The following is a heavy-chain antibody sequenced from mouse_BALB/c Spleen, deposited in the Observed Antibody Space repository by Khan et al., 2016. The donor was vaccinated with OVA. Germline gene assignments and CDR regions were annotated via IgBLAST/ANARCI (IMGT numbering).Heavy chain of an antibody. J-gene: IGHJ2*01. CDR3: ARNSYYGNYFDY. CDR2: IYPGDGRT. Sequence: QVQLQQPGAELVKPGASVKLSCKASGYTFTNYWVHWVKQRPGQGLEWIGEIYPGDGRTIYNETFKSKPSLTVDKSSSTAYMQLSSLTSEDSAGYYCARNSYYGNYFDYWGQGTTLTVSS. D-gene: IGHD2-10*01. V-gene: IGHV1S81*02. CDR1: GYTFTNYW.